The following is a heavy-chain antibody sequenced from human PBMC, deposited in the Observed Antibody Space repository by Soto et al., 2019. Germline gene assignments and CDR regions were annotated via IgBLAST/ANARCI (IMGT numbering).Heavy chain of an antibody. J-gene: IGHJ4*02. CDR2: ISPHNFNT. V-gene: IGHV1-18*01. CDR1: GYTFTHFY. Sequence: QVQLVQSGAEVKKPGDSVKVSCSASGYTFTHFYITWVRQAPGQGLEWMGAISPHNFNTNFAQKFQGRVNLTTDTSTSTAYMELRSLRSDDTAVYYCARDEGGYDILTGYYKAHHFDYWGQGVLVTVSS. D-gene: IGHD3-9*01. CDR3: ARDEGGYDILTGYYKAHHFDY.